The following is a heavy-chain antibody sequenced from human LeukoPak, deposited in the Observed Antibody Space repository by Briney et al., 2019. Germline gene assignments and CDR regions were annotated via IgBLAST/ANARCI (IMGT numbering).Heavy chain of an antibody. CDR1: GYTFTSYD. J-gene: IGHJ3*02. CDR3: ARGDYYDFWSGYFADAFDI. D-gene: IGHD3-3*01. Sequence: ASVKVSCKASGYTFTSYDINWVRQATGQGLEWMGWMNPNSGNTGYAQKFQGRVTMTRNTSISTAYMELSSLRSEDTAVYHCARGDYYDFWSGYFADAFDIWGQGTMVTVSS. CDR2: MNPNSGNT. V-gene: IGHV1-8*01.